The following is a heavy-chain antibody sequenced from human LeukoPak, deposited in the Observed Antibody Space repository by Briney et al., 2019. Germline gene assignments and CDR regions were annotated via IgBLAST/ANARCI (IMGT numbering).Heavy chain of an antibody. J-gene: IGHJ4*02. CDR1: GFTFSDYS. V-gene: IGHV3-21*06. D-gene: IGHD3-9*01. Sequence: PGGSLRLSCAASGFTFSDYSMNWVRQAPGKGLEWVSSISIDSTYIYYADSVKGRFTISRDNAKNSLYLQMDGLRAEDTAVYYCASAPRLENDWYRTFDYWGQGTLVTVSS. CDR3: ASAPRLENDWYRTFDY. CDR2: ISIDSTYI.